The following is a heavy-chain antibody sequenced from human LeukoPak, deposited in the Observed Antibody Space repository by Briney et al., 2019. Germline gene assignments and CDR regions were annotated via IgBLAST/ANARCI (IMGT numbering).Heavy chain of an antibody. CDR2: INHSGST. V-gene: IGHV4-34*01. CDR1: GGSFSGYY. J-gene: IGHJ5*02. D-gene: IGHD3-10*01. Sequence: PSETLSLTCAVYGGSFSGYYWSWIPQPPGKGREWIGEINHSGSTNYNPSLKSRVTISVDTSKNQFSLKLSSVTAADTAVYYCARGSPSHYGSGSYYTWWFDPWGQGTLVTVSS. CDR3: ARGSPSHYGSGSYYTWWFDP.